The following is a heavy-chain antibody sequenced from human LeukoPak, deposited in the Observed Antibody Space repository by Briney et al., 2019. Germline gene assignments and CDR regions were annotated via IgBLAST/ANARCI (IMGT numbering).Heavy chain of an antibody. V-gene: IGHV3-48*01. J-gene: IGHJ4*02. CDR3: ARDHNYAFDN. D-gene: IGHD1-1*01. Sequence: PGGSLRLSCTASGFPFIEYSMNWVRQAPGKGLEWTSYIGIDSGNTKYADSVRGRFAISADKAKNSLYLQMNSLRVEDTAAYYCARDHNYAFDNWGQGTLVSVSS. CDR1: GFPFIEYS. CDR2: IGIDSGNT.